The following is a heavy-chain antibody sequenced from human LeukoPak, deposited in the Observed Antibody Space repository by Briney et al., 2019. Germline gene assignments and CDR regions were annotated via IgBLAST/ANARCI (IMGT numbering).Heavy chain of an antibody. V-gene: IGHV4-39*01. D-gene: IGHD6-13*01. J-gene: IGHJ5*02. Sequence: KSSETLSLTCTVSGGPISSSSHSWGWIRQPPGKGLEWTGSIYYTGRTYYNPSLKSRVTISVDTSKNQFSLKLSSVTAADTAVYYCAQSLGSSNWIGNWFDPWGQGTLVTVSS. CDR3: AQSLGSSNWIGNWFDP. CDR1: GGPISSSSHS. CDR2: IYYTGRT.